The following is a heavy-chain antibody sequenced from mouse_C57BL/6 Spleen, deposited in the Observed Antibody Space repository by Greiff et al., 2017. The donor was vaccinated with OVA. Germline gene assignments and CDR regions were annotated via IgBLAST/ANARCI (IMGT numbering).Heavy chain of an antibody. V-gene: IGHV5-17*01. J-gene: IGHJ4*01. CDR1: GFTFSDYG. D-gene: IGHD1-1*01. Sequence: EVKLMESGGGLVKPGGSLKLSCAASGFTFSDYGMHWVRQAPEKGLEWVAYISSGSSTIYYADTVKGRFTISRDNAKNTLFLQMTSLRSEDTAMYYCARHYYGSSWDAMDYWGQGTSVTVSS. CDR3: ARHYYGSSWDAMDY. CDR2: ISSGSSTI.